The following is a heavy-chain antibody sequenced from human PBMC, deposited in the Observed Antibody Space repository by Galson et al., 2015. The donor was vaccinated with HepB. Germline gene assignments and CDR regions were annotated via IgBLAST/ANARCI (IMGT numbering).Heavy chain of an antibody. V-gene: IGHV3-66*04. CDR3: ARRTGEGDDAFDF. J-gene: IGHJ3*01. CDR2: IYRSGGT. D-gene: IGHD7-27*01. CDR1: GFTASSNY. Sequence: SLRLSCAASGFTASSNYMNWVRQAPGKGLEWVSLIYRSGGTLYADSVKGRFTISRENSKNTVYLQMNGLRAEDTAVYYCARRTGEGDDAFDFWGQGTMVTVSS.